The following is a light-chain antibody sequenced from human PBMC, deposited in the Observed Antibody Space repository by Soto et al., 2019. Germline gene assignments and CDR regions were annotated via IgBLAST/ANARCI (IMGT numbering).Light chain of an antibody. Sequence: DIQMTQSPSSLSASVGDRVTITCRASQSISSYLNWYQQKPGKAPKLLIYAASSLQSGVPSRFSGSGSGTDFPLTISSLQPEDFATYYCQQSYSTPHSAFGPGTKVDIK. J-gene: IGKJ3*01. CDR3: QQSYSTPHSA. V-gene: IGKV1-39*01. CDR1: QSISSY. CDR2: AAS.